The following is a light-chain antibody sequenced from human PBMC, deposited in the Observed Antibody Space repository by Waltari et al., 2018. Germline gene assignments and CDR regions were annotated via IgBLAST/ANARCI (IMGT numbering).Light chain of an antibody. CDR2: DAS. Sequence: DIEMTQSPSSLSASVGDRVTITCQASQDISNLLNWYQQKPVKAHQLLIYDASNLETGVPSSFTGSVSGTDFTLTITSLQPEDIATYYCQQYDTLPPDFVPGTKVNIK. J-gene: IGKJ3*01. CDR3: QQYDTLPPD. V-gene: IGKV1-33*01. CDR1: QDISNL.